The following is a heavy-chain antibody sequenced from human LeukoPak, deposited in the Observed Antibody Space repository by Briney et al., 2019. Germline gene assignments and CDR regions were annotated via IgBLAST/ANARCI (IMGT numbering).Heavy chain of an antibody. Sequence: PSETLPHTCAVYGWSFSGYYWSGIGQPPGKGLEGIGDSNHSGSTNYHRSLKGRGPISVDTSKKQFSLKLRSVTAADMAVYYCARGVDYGDYRRWWPRFNYWGQGTLVTVSS. V-gene: IGHV4-34*01. CDR1: GWSFSGYY. CDR3: ARGVDYGDYRRWWPRFNY. D-gene: IGHD4-17*01. J-gene: IGHJ4*02. CDR2: SNHSGST.